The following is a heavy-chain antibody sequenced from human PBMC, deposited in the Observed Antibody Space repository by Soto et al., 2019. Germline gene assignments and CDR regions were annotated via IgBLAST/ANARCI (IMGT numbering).Heavy chain of an antibody. CDR1: GFTFSNYG. D-gene: IGHD3-10*01. CDR3: AKEDYYGSGSYYDY. V-gene: IGHV3-30*18. CDR2: ISYDGSLK. Sequence: QVQLVESGGGVVQPGRSLRLSCEASGFTFSNYGMHGVRQTPGKGLECVAVISYDGSLKYYADSVKGRFTISRDTSQNTLYLQMSSLRAEDTAVYFCAKEDYYGSGSYYDYWGQGTLVTVSS. J-gene: IGHJ4*02.